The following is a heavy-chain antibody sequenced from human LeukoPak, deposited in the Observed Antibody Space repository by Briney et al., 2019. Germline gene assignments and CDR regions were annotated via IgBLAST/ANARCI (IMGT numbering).Heavy chain of an antibody. D-gene: IGHD4/OR15-4a*01. CDR3: AIGAAFDPLTFDF. CDR2: FEPEHGKT. J-gene: IGHJ4*02. CDR1: GYTLTELS. V-gene: IGHV1-24*01. Sequence: ASVKVSCKISGYTLTELSMNWVRQAPGKGLEWLGGFEPEHGKTIYAQKFQGGVTVTEDTSSDTGYMELSSLRSEDTAMYYCAIGAAFDPLTFDFWGQGTLVTVSS.